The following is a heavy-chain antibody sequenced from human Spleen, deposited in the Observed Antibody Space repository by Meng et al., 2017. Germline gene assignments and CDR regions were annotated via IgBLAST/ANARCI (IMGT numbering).Heavy chain of an antibody. D-gene: IGHD2-2*01. CDR3: ARRGTTYCTSASCRPTWFDP. CDR2: IKQDGSEK. J-gene: IGHJ5*02. Sequence: GESLKISCAASGFTFSSYWMSWVRQAPGKGLEWVANIKQDGSEKYYVDSVKGRFTISRDNAKNSLYLQMSSLRAEDTSIYFCARRGTTYCTSASCRPTWFDPWGQGTLVTVSS. CDR1: GFTFSSYW. V-gene: IGHV3-7*01.